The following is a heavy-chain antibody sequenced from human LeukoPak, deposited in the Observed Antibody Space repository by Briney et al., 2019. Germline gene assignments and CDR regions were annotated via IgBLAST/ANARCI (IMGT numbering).Heavy chain of an antibody. CDR2: IYYSGST. D-gene: IGHD5-12*01. Sequence: SETLSLTCTVSGGSISSSSYYWGWIRQPPGKGLEWIGSIYYSGSTYYNPSLKSRVTIYVATSKNQFSLNLSSVSAADTAVYYSARHSPFGGYSGYAATNYYYGMDVWGQGTTVTVSS. J-gene: IGHJ6*02. CDR1: GGSISSSSYY. CDR3: ARHSPFGGYSGYAATNYYYGMDV. V-gene: IGHV4-39*01.